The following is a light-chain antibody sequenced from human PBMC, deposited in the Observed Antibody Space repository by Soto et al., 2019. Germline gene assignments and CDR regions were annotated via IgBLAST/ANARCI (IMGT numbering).Light chain of an antibody. CDR1: QSVSSY. CDR3: QQRSNWPPGLT. V-gene: IGKV3-11*01. CDR2: DAS. Sequence: EIVLTQAPATLFITKGERATLSCRASQSVSSYLAWYQQKPGQAPRLLIYDASTRATGIPARFSGSGSGTDFTLTISSLDPEDFAVYYCQQRSNWPPGLTFGGGTKVDIK. J-gene: IGKJ4*01.